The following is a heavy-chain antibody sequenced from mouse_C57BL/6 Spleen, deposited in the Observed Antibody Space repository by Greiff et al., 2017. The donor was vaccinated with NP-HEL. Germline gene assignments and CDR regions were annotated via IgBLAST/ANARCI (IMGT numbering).Heavy chain of an antibody. D-gene: IGHD2-3*01. CDR3: ARYDGYVDY. Sequence: QVQLQQSGAELVRPGASVKLSCKASGYTFTDYYINWVKQRPGQGLEWIARIYPGSGNTYYNEKFKGKATLTAEKSSSTAYMQLSSLTSEDSAVYFCARYDGYVDYWGQGTTLTVSS. CDR1: GYTFTDYY. V-gene: IGHV1-76*01. J-gene: IGHJ2*01. CDR2: IYPGSGNT.